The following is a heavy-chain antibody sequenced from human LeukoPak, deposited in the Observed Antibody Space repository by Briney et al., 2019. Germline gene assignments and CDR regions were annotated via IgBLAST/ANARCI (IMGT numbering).Heavy chain of an antibody. CDR1: GGTFSSYA. V-gene: IGHV1-69*06. CDR2: IIPIFGTA. D-gene: IGHD3-9*01. CDR3: ARGDVLRYFDRAGPFDY. J-gene: IGHJ4*02. Sequence: ASVKVSCKASGGTFSSYAISWVRQAPGQGLEWMGGIIPIFGTANYAQKFQGRVTITADKSTSTAYMELSSLRSEDTAVYYCARGDVLRYFDRAGPFDYWGQGTLVTVSS.